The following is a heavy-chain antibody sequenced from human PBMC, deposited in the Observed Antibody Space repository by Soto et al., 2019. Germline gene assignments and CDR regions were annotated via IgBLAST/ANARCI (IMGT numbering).Heavy chain of an antibody. D-gene: IGHD3-3*01. CDR1: GGSFSGYY. V-gene: IGHV4-34*01. CDR2: INHSGST. CDR3: AGFGPRGYYDFWSGPLGMDV. J-gene: IGHJ6*02. Sequence: SETLSLTCAVYGGSFSGYYWSWIRQPPGKGLEWIGEINHSGSTNYNPSLKSRVTISVDTSKNQFSLKLSSVTAADTAVYYCAGFGPRGYYDFWSGPLGMDVWGQGTTVTVSS.